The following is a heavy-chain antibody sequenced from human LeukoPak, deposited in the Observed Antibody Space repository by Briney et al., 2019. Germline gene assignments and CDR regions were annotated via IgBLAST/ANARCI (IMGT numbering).Heavy chain of an antibody. Sequence: GGSLRLSCAASGFTFSSYSMNWVRQAPGKGLEWISYITSSSSTIYYADSVKGRFTISRDNVKNSLYPQMNSLRAEDTAVYYCARGRTTTVTSYPYYFDHWGQGTLVTVSS. CDR2: ITSSSSTI. CDR1: GFTFSSYS. D-gene: IGHD4-17*01. J-gene: IGHJ4*02. CDR3: ARGRTTTVTSYPYYFDH. V-gene: IGHV3-48*01.